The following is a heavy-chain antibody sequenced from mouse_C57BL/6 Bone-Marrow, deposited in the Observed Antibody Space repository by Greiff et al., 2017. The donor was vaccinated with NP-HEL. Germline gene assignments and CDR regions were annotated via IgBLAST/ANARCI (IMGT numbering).Heavy chain of an antibody. Sequence: EVQLQQSGPELVKPGASVKISCKASGYTFTDYYMNWVKQSHGKSLEWIGDINPNNGGTSYNQKFKGKATLTVDKSSSTAYMELRSLTSEDSAVYYCARWGLLAYWGQGTLVTVSA. CDR1: GYTFTDYY. CDR2: INPNNGGT. CDR3: ARWGLLAY. J-gene: IGHJ3*01. D-gene: IGHD2-3*01. V-gene: IGHV1-26*01.